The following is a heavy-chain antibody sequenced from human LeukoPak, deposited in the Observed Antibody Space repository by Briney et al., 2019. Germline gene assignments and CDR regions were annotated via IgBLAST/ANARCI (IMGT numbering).Heavy chain of an antibody. D-gene: IGHD7-27*01. CDR1: GGSISSYY. Sequence: SETLSLTCTVSGGSISSYYWSWIRQPAGRGLEWIGRIYTSGSTNYNPSLKSRVTMSVDTSKNQFSLKLSSVTAADTAVYYYARDYFAATGGFVGYSTWFDPWGQGTLVTVSS. CDR2: IYTSGST. CDR3: ARDYFAATGGFVGYSTWFDP. V-gene: IGHV4-4*07. J-gene: IGHJ5*02.